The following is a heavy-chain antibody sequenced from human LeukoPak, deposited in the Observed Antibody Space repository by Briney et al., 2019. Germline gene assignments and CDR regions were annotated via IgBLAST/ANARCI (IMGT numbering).Heavy chain of an antibody. CDR2: INPNSGGT. J-gene: IGHJ4*02. V-gene: IGHV1-2*02. D-gene: IGHD6-6*01. Sequence: ASVTVSCKASGYTFTGYYMHWVRQAPGQGLAWVGWINPNSGGTNYAQKFQGRVTMTRDTSISTAYMELSRLRSDDTAVYYCARAMYSSSLFFGNHFDYWGQGTLVTVSS. CDR3: ARAMYSSSLFFGNHFDY. CDR1: GYTFTGYY.